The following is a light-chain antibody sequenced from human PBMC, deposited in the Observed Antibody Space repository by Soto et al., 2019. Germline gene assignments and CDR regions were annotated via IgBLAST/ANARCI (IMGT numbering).Light chain of an antibody. CDR3: QQYGHRPRT. CDR2: DAS. V-gene: IGKV1-33*01. J-gene: IGKJ1*01. CDR1: QELGNY. Sequence: DIQMIQSPSSLSASVGDRVTITCQASQELGNYLNWYQQKTGKAPKILIYDASKLERGVPSRFSGRGSCTDFNFASSSLQPEDFGTCYGQQYGHRPRTVGRGTKVEIK.